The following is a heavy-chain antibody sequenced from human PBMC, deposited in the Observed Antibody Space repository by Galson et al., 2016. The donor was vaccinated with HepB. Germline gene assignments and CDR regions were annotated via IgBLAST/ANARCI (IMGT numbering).Heavy chain of an antibody. D-gene: IGHD3-3*01. Sequence: SLRLSCAASGFTFSSYTMSWVRQAPGKGLEWVSAITGSGGSTYYTDSVKGRFTISRDNSKNTLYLQMDSLRAEDTAVYYCARGVTIFGVVTNPSDVWGQGTTVTVSS. CDR3: ARGVTIFGVVTNPSDV. V-gene: IGHV3-23*01. CDR2: ITGSGGST. J-gene: IGHJ6*01. CDR1: GFTFSSYT.